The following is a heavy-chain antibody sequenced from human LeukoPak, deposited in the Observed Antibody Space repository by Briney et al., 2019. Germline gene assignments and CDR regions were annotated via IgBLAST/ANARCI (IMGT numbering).Heavy chain of an antibody. CDR3: ARTYFYDSSGHFDC. CDR1: GYTFTNYY. J-gene: IGHJ4*02. CDR2: INPDSGDT. V-gene: IGHV1-2*06. D-gene: IGHD3-22*01. Sequence: ASVKVSCKASGYTFTNYYVHWVRQAPRQGVEWMGRINPDSGDTNYAQKFQGRVTMTRDTSISTAYLELSSLRSDDTAMYYCARTYFYDSSGHFDCWGQGTLVTVSS.